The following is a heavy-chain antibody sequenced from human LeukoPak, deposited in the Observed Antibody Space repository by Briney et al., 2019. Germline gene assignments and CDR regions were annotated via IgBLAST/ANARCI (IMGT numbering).Heavy chain of an antibody. CDR1: GFTFSGSA. Sequence: GGSLRLSCAASGFTFSGSAMHWVRQASGKGLEWVGRIRSKANSYATAYAASVKGRLTISRDDSKNTAYLQMNSLKTEDTAVYYCTRASGSYYTLDYWGQGTLVTVSS. CDR3: TRASGSYYTLDY. V-gene: IGHV3-73*01. D-gene: IGHD1-26*01. CDR2: IRSKANSYAT. J-gene: IGHJ4*02.